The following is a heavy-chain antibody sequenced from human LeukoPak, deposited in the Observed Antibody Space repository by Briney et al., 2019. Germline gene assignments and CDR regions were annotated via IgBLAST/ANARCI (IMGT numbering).Heavy chain of an antibody. V-gene: IGHV3-33*01. J-gene: IGHJ4*02. Sequence: PGGSLRLSCAASGFTFSSYGMHWVRQAPGKGLEWVAVIWYDGSNKYYADSVKGRFTISRDNSKNTLYLQMNSLRAEDTAVYYCARDFHGRIAAAGPALDYWGQGTLVTVSS. CDR2: IWYDGSNK. CDR1: GFTFSSYG. CDR3: ARDFHGRIAAAGPALDY. D-gene: IGHD6-13*01.